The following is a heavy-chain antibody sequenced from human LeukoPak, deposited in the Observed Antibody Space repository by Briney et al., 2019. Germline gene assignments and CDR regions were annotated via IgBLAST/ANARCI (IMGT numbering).Heavy chain of an antibody. D-gene: IGHD3-9*01. J-gene: IGHJ4*02. CDR2: INHSGST. CDR3: ARRRLRAGLRYFDRLSRGFDY. V-gene: IGHV4-34*01. CDR1: GGSFSGYY. Sequence: SETLSLTCAVYGGSFSGYYWSWIRQPPGKGLEWIGEINHSGSTNYNPSLKSRVTISVDTSKNQFSLKLSSVTAADTAVYYCARRRLRAGLRYFDRLSRGFDYWGQGTLVTVSS.